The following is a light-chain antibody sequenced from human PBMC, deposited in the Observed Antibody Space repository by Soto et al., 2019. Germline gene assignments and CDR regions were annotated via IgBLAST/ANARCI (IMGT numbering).Light chain of an antibody. CDR3: AAWDDSLNGHV. CDR1: SSNIGSNT. J-gene: IGLJ1*01. Sequence: SVLTQPPSASGTPGQTVTISCSGSSSNIGSNTVNWYQQLPGTAPKLLIYSNNQRPSGVPDRFSGSKSGTSASLAISGLQSEDEADYYCAAWDDSLNGHVFGTGTKVTVL. CDR2: SNN. V-gene: IGLV1-44*01.